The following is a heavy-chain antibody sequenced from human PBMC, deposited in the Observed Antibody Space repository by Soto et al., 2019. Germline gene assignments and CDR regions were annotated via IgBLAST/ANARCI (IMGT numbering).Heavy chain of an antibody. Sequence: GASVKVSCKASGFTFTSSAMQWVRQARGQRLEWIGWIVVGSGNTNYAQKFQERVTITRDMSTSTAYMELSSLRSEDTAAYYCAADRYSSSSNWFDPWGQGTLVTVSS. V-gene: IGHV1-58*02. CDR3: AADRYSSSSNWFDP. D-gene: IGHD6-6*01. CDR1: GFTFTSSA. CDR2: IVVGSGNT. J-gene: IGHJ5*02.